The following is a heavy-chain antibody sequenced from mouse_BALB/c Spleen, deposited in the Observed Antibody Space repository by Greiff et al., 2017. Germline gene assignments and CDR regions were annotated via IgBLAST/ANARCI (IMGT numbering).Heavy chain of an antibody. CDR1: GFTFSDYG. D-gene: IGHD2-10*02. V-gene: IGHV5-15*02. Sequence: EVKLMESGGGLVQPGGSRKLSCAASGFTFSDYGMAWVRQAPGKGPEWVAFISNLAYSIYYADTVTGRFTISRENAKNTLYLEMSSLRSEDTAMYYCAKYGHYYAMDYWGQGTSVTVSS. CDR3: AKYGHYYAMDY. CDR2: ISNLAYSI. J-gene: IGHJ4*01.